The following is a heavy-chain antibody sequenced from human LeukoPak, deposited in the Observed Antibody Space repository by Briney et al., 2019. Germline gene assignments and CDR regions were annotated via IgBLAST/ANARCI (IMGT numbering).Heavy chain of an antibody. V-gene: IGHV3-23*01. CDR2: ISGSGGST. Sequence: GGSLRLSCAASGFTFSSYSMNWVRQAPGKGLEWVSAISGSGGSTYYADSVKGRFTISRDNSKNTLYLQMNSLRAEDTAVYYCAKGDDYGDPYYDYWGQGTLVTVSS. CDR1: GFTFSSYS. J-gene: IGHJ4*02. CDR3: AKGDDYGDPYYDY. D-gene: IGHD4-17*01.